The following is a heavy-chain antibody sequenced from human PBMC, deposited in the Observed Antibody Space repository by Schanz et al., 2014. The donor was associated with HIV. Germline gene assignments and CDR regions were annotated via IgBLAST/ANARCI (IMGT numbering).Heavy chain of an antibody. D-gene: IGHD4-17*01. CDR1: GYTFSNYD. V-gene: IGHV1-8*01. CDR2: MNPNSGNT. J-gene: IGHJ4*02. CDR3: ARASRLLFFDY. Sequence: QVQLVQSGAEVKKSGASVKVSCKASGYTFSNYDINWVRQAPGQGLEWMGWMNPNSGNTGYAHKLQGRVTMTTDTATSTAYMELRSLRSDDTAVYYCARASRLLFFDYWGQGALVTVSS.